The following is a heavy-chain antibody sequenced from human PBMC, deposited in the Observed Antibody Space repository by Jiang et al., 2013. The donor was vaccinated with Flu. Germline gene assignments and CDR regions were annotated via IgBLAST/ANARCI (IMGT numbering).Heavy chain of an antibody. D-gene: IGHD2-15*01. CDR3: ARDRDTYCSGGSCYAFDF. CDR1: GGIFSRYG. V-gene: IGHV1-69*01. Sequence: EVKRPGSSVKVSCKASGGIFSRYGISWVRQAPGQGLQWMGAILPMFGTTTYAQNFQDRVTITADESTTTAYMELRSLRSEDTAIYYCARDRDTYCSGGSCYAFDFWGQGSLVTVSS. J-gene: IGHJ4*02. CDR2: ILPMFGTT.